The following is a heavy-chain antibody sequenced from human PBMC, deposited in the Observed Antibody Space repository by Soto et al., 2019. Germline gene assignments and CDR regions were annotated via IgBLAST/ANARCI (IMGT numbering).Heavy chain of an antibody. D-gene: IGHD3-22*01. Sequence: SETLSLTCAVSGGSISSGGYSWSWIRQPPGKGLEWIGYIYHSGSTYYNPSLKSRVTISVDRSKNQFSLKLSSVTAADTAVYYCARATGYGYYASSGSYSIAGPRGQGTLVT. CDR3: ARATGYGYYASSGSYSIAGP. J-gene: IGHJ5*02. CDR1: GGSISSGGYS. V-gene: IGHV4-30-2*01. CDR2: IYHSGST.